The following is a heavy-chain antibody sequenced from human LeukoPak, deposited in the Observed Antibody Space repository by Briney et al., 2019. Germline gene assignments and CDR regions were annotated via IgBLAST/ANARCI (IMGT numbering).Heavy chain of an antibody. CDR3: TRVLVGDEYSSSGY. CDR1: GFTFSRYY. V-gene: IGHV3-74*01. J-gene: IGHJ4*02. CDR2: INSDGSST. Sequence: TGGSLRLSCAASGFTFSRYYMHWVRQAPGKGLVWVSRINSDGSSTTYADSVKGRFTISRDNAKNTLYLQMNSLKVEDTAVYYCTRVLVGDEYSSSGYWGQGTLVTVSS. D-gene: IGHD6-13*01.